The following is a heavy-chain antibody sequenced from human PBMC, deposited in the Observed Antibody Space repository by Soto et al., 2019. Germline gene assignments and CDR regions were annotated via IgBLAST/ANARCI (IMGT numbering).Heavy chain of an antibody. CDR2: ISYDGSNK. J-gene: IGHJ6*02. D-gene: IGHD2-8*01. V-gene: IGHV3-30*18. Sequence: PWGSLRLSWAASGFTISSYGMHWVRQAPGKGLEWVAVISYDGSNKYYADSVKGRFTISRDNSKNTLYLQMNSLRAEDTAVYYCAKDSIYCTNGVCYGRIFYYYGMDVWGQGTTVTVSS. CDR1: GFTISSYG. CDR3: AKDSIYCTNGVCYGRIFYYYGMDV.